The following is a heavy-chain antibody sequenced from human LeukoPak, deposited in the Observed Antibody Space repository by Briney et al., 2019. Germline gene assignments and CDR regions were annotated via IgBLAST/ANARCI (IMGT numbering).Heavy chain of an antibody. J-gene: IGHJ5*02. CDR1: GFTFSSYA. CDR3: AKGARPYHSSGWYTWFDP. CDR2: ISGSGGST. Sequence: GGSLRLSCAASGFTFSSYAMSWVRQAPGKGLEWVSAISGSGGSTYYADSVKGRFTISRDNSKNTLYLQMNSLRAEDTAVYYCAKGARPYHSSGWYTWFDPWGQGTLVTASS. D-gene: IGHD6-19*01. V-gene: IGHV3-23*01.